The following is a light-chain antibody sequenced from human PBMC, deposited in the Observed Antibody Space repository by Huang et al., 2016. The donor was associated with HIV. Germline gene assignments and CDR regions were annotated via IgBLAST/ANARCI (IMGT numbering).Light chain of an antibody. CDR3: QQYNKWPPRT. Sequence: IVMTQSPATLSVSPGERATLSCRASQSVSNNLAWYQQKAGQAPRLVIHGALTSATGIPARFSGSGSGTEFTLTISSLQSEDIAVYYCQQYNKWPPRTFGQGTKLEIK. CDR2: GAL. CDR1: QSVSNN. V-gene: IGKV3-15*01. J-gene: IGKJ2*01.